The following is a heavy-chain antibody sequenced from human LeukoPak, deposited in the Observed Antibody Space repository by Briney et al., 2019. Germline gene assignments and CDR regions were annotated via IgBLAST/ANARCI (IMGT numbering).Heavy chain of an antibody. V-gene: IGHV3-30*14. CDR2: ISYDGRQK. CDR1: GFTFSTYA. J-gene: IGHJ4*02. Sequence: TGGSLRLSCAASGFTFSTYAMHWVRQAPGKGLEWVAVISYDGRQKYYADSVKGRFTISRDNSKNTLFLQMNSLRDEDTAVYYCTRVYLERLTAGYFDHRGQGTLVTVSP. CDR3: TRVYLERLTAGYFDH. D-gene: IGHD2-8*01.